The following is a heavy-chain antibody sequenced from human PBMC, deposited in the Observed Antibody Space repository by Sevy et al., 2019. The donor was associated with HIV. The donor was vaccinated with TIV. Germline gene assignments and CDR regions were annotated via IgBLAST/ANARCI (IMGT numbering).Heavy chain of an antibody. V-gene: IGHV1-24*01. CDR2: FDPEDGET. J-gene: IGHJ3*02. Sequence: ASVKVSCKVSGYTLTELSMHWVRQAPGKGLEWMGGFDPEDGETIYAQKFQGRVTMTEDTSTDTAYMELSSLRSEDTAVYYCATRKAYYDILTGYYKDGNWVAFDIWGHGTMVTVSS. D-gene: IGHD3-9*01. CDR3: ATRKAYYDILTGYYKDGNWVAFDI. CDR1: GYTLTELS.